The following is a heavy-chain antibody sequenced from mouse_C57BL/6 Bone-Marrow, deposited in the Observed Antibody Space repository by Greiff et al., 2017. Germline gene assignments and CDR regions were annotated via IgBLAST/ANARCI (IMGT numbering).Heavy chain of an antibody. V-gene: IGHV5-4*01. CDR2: ISDGGSYT. Sequence: EVQLVESGGGLVKPGGSLKLSCAASGFTFSSYAMSWARQTPEKRLEWVATISDGGSYTYYPDNVKGRFTISRDNAKNNLYLQMSHLKSEDTAMYYCARDIGTVVADYWGQGTTLTVSS. CDR1: GFTFSSYA. CDR3: ARDIGTVVADY. D-gene: IGHD1-1*01. J-gene: IGHJ2*01.